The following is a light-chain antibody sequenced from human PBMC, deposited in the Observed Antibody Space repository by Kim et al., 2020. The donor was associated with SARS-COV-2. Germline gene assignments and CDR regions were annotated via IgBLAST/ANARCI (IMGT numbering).Light chain of an antibody. CDR1: NSDVGGYNY. CDR3: SSYTSSITWV. V-gene: IGLV2-14*01. J-gene: IGLJ3*02. CDR2: DVI. Sequence: QSVLTQPASVSGSPGQSITISCTGTNSDVGGYNYVSWFQQHPGKAPKLMIYDVIKRPSGVSNRFSGSKSGNTASLTISGLQAEDEADYYCSSYTSSITWVFGGGTQLTVL.